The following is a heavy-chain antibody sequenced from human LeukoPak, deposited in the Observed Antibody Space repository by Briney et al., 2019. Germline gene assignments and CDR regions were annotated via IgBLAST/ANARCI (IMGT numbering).Heavy chain of an antibody. D-gene: IGHD5-18*01. CDR2: ISPYNGNT. CDR3: ARVRPPNIVDSVMDYKYYHDMDV. Sequence: GASVKVSCKASGYTFSSYGISWVRQAPGPGLEWMGWISPYNGNTEYGQKVQGRVTMTTDRPTTTASMELRSLRSDDTAMYYCARVRPPNIVDSVMDYKYYHDMDVWGQGTTVTVSS. CDR1: GYTFSSYG. V-gene: IGHV1-18*01. J-gene: IGHJ6*02.